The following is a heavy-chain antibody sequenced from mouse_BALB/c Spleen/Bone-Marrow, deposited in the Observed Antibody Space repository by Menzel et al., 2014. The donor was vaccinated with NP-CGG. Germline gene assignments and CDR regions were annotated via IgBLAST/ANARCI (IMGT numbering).Heavy chain of an antibody. CDR1: GYSFTGYY. CDR2: INPYNGAT. Sequence: VQLQQSGPELVKPGASVKISCKASGYSFTGYYMHWVKQSHVKSLEWIGRINPYNGATSYNQNFKDKASLTVDKSSSQAYLEPHRPTSEDSAVYYCASPYGSSFHWGQRTPLTVSS. CDR3: ASPYGSSFH. V-gene: IGHV1-31*01. J-gene: IGHJ2*01. D-gene: IGHD1-1*01.